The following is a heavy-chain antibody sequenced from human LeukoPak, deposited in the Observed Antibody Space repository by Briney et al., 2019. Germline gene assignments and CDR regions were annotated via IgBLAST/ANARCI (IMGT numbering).Heavy chain of an antibody. CDR1: GYTLTELS. CDR2: FDPEDGET. V-gene: IGHV1-24*01. CDR3: ATMPHYYDSSGYRQPSGWFDP. D-gene: IGHD3-22*01. J-gene: IGHJ5*02. Sequence: ASVKVSCKVSGYTLTELSMHWVRQAPGKGLEWMGGFDPEDGETIYAQKFQGRVTMTEDTSTDTDYMELSSLRSEDTAVYYCATMPHYYDSSGYRQPSGWFDPWGQGTLVTVSS.